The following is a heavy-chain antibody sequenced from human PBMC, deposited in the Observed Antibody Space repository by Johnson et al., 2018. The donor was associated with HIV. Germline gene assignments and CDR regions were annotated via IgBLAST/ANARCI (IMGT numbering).Heavy chain of an antibody. Sequence: QLVESGGGLVQPGRSLRLSCAASGFSFDDYAMHWVRQAPGKGLEWVSGIRWNSGSIGYVDSVKGRFTISRDNAKNSLYLQMNSLRAEDTAVYYCARDRLWFGWSDAFDIWGQGTMVNVSS. J-gene: IGHJ3*02. D-gene: IGHD3-10*01. V-gene: IGHV3-9*01. CDR3: ARDRLWFGWSDAFDI. CDR2: IRWNSGSI. CDR1: GFSFDDYA.